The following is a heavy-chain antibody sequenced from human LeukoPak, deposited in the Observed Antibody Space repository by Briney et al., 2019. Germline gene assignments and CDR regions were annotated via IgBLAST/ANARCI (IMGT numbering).Heavy chain of an antibody. CDR2: INPNSGGT. J-gene: IGHJ6*04. V-gene: IGHV1-2*02. CDR1: GYTFTGYY. Sequence: ASVKVSCKASGYTFTGYYMHWVRQAPGQGLEWMGWINPNSGGTNYAQKFQGRVTMTRDTSISTAYMELSRLRSDDTAVYHCARDFLVVPAAIWSGELDVWGKGTTVTISS. CDR3: ARDFLVVPAAIWSGELDV. D-gene: IGHD2-2*01.